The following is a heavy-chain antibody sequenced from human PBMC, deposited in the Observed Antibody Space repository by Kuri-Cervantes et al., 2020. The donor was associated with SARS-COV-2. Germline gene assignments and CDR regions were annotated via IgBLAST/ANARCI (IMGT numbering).Heavy chain of an antibody. CDR2: ISSSSSYI. CDR1: GFTFSSYR. V-gene: IGHV3-21*01. CDR3: ARVKQWLGRGGVAFDY. J-gene: IGHJ4*02. D-gene: IGHD6-19*01. Sequence: GESLKISCAASGFTFSSYRMNWVRQAPGKGLEWVSSISSSSSYIYYADSVKGRFTISRDNAKNSLYLQMNSLRAEDTAVYYCARVKQWLGRGGVAFDYWGQGTLVTVYS.